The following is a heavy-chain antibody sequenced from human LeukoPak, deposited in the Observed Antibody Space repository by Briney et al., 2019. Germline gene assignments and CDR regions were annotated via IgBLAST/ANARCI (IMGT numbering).Heavy chain of an antibody. CDR3: ARVRYGSGDD. CDR2: IYYSGST. CDR1: GGSISSGGYS. V-gene: IGHV4-31*03. D-gene: IGHD3-10*01. J-gene: IGHJ4*02. Sequence: SETLSLTCTVSGGSISSGGYSWSWMRQHPGKGLEWIGYIYYSGSTYYNPSLKSRVTISVDTSKNQFSLKLSSVTAADTAVYYCARVRYGSGDDWGQGTLVTVSS.